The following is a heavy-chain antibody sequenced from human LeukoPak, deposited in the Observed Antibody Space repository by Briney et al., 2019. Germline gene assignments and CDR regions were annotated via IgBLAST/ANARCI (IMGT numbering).Heavy chain of an antibody. CDR3: ARARDGHINDWFDP. Sequence: KPSETLSLTCTVSGGSINSYYWSWIRQPPGKGLEWIGYIYYSGSTEYNPSLKSRVTISVDTSKNQFSLKMSSVTAADTAVYYCARARDGHINDWFDPWGQGTPVTVSS. J-gene: IGHJ5*02. CDR1: GGSINSYY. CDR2: IYYSGST. D-gene: IGHD5-24*01. V-gene: IGHV4-59*01.